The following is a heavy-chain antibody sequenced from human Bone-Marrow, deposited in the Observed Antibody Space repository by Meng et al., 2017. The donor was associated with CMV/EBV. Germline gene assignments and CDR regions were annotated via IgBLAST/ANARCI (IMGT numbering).Heavy chain of an antibody. CDR1: GYTFTSYY. CDR3: ARDPLGPAAIPLYYYYYGMDV. CDR2: INPSGGST. J-gene: IGHJ6*02. V-gene: IGHV1-46*01. D-gene: IGHD2-2*02. Sequence: ASVKVSCKASGYTFTSYYMHWVRQAPGQGLEWMGIINPSGGSTSYAQKFQGRVTMTRDTSTSTVYMELNSLRSEDTAVYYCARDPLGPAAIPLYYYYYGMDVWGQGTTVTVSS.